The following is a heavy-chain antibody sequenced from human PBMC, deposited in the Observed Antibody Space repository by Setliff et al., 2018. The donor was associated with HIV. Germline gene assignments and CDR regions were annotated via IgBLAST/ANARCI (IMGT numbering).Heavy chain of an antibody. CDR2: ISSSSSTI. J-gene: IGHJ4*02. CDR1: GFVFSNYA. D-gene: IGHD5-12*01. V-gene: IGHV3-23*01. Sequence: PGGSLRLSCTASGFVFSNYAMSWVRQAPGKGLEWVSYISSSSSTIYYADSVKGRFTISRDNSKNTLYLQMNSLRAEDTAVYYCAPVRDGYNYFFDYWGQGTLVTVSS. CDR3: APVRDGYNYFFDY.